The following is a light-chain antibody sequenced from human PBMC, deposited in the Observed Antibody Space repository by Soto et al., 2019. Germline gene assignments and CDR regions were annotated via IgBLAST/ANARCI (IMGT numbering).Light chain of an antibody. CDR1: QSLNNY. CDR2: DAS. J-gene: IGKJ4*01. Sequence: EIVLTQSPATLSLSPGDRATLSCRASQSLNNYLAWYQHKPGQAPRLLIYDASNRATGIPARFSGSGSGTDFTLTISTLEPEDFAVYYCQRGFTFGGGTKVEIK. CDR3: QRGFT. V-gene: IGKV3-11*01.